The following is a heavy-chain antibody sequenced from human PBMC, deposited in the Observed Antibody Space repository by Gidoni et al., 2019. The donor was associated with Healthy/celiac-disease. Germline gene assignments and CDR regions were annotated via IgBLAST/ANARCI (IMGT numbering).Heavy chain of an antibody. Sequence: QVQLVESGGGVVQPGRSLRLSCAASGFTFSISGLHWGRQAPGKGLGGVAVISYDGSNKYYADSVKGRFTISRDNSKNTLYLQMNSLRAEDTAVYYCAKANFEDDSSGYYYGMDVWGQGTTVTVSS. CDR2: ISYDGSNK. J-gene: IGHJ6*02. V-gene: IGHV3-30*18. CDR3: AKANFEDDSSGYYYGMDV. D-gene: IGHD3-22*01. CDR1: GFTFSISG.